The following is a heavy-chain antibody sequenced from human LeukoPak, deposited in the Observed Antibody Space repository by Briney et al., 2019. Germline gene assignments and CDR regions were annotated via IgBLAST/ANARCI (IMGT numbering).Heavy chain of an antibody. Sequence: GGSLRLSCAASGFTFSSYETNWVRQAPGKGLEWVSYISSSGSTIYYADSVKGRFTISRDNAKNSLYLQMDSLRAEDTAVYYCARAPDYYMDVWGKGTTVTISS. J-gene: IGHJ6*03. V-gene: IGHV3-48*03. CDR3: ARAPDYYMDV. CDR2: ISSSGSTI. CDR1: GFTFSSYE.